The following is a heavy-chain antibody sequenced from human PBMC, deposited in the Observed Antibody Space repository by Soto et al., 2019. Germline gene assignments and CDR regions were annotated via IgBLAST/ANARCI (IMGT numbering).Heavy chain of an antibody. Sequence: QLQLQGAGPGLVKASPTPSPTCAVSGGSISRGGYSWRWIRQPPGKGLEWIGYIYHSGSTYYNPSLKSRVTISVDRSKNQLSLKLSSVTAADTAVYYCARVPSPWGQGTLVTVSS. CDR2: IYHSGST. CDR3: ARVPSP. J-gene: IGHJ5*02. CDR1: GGSISRGGYS. V-gene: IGHV4-30-2*01.